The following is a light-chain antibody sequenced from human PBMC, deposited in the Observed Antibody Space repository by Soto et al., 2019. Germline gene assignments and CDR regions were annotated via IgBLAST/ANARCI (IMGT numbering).Light chain of an antibody. V-gene: IGLV2-23*02. CDR3: CSYAGSTTEV. CDR2: EVS. CDR1: SSDVGSYNL. Sequence: QSALTQPASVSGSPGQSITISCTGTSSDVGSYNLVSWYQQHPGKAPKLMIYEVSKRPSGVSNRFSGSKSGNTASLTISGLQVEDEADYYCCSYAGSTTEVFGTGTKVTVL. J-gene: IGLJ1*01.